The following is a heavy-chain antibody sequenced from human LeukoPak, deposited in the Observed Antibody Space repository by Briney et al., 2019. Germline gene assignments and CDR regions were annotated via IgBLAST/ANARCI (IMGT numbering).Heavy chain of an antibody. J-gene: IGHJ4*02. V-gene: IGHV3-66*04. Sequence: PGGSLRLSCAASGFIVSNNYITWVRQAPGKGLEWVSAIYSGGSTYYSNSVKGRFTISRDNSKSMLYLPMNSLRAEDTAVYYCVKQSGYRGYDFFDYWGQGALVTVSS. CDR3: VKQSGYRGYDFFDY. CDR2: IYSGGST. CDR1: GFIVSNNY. D-gene: IGHD5-12*01.